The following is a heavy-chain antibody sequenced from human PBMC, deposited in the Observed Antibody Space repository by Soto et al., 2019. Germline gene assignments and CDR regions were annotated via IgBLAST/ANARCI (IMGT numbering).Heavy chain of an antibody. J-gene: IGHJ4*02. V-gene: IGHV3-30*18. CDR3: AKDFAVRYFDWSQIDY. CDR1: GFTFRSYG. CDR2: MSFDGSNE. Sequence: GGSLRLSCAASGFTFRSYGMHWVRQAPGKGLEWVASMSFDGSNEYYGDSVKGRFTISRDNSKNTLYLQMNSLRAEDTAVYYCAKDFAVRYFDWSQIDYWGQGTLVTVSS. D-gene: IGHD3-9*01.